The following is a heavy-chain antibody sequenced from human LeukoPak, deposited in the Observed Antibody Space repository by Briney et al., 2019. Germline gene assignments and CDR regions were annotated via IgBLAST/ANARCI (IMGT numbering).Heavy chain of an antibody. CDR3: ASLSAYGSGSYYNGY. Sequence: GGSLRLSCAAPGFTFSVYPIYSVREALGKGLEWVSVISYDGSNKYYADSVKGRFTISRDNSENTLYLQMNSLRAEDTAVYYCASLSAYGSGSYYNGYWGQGTLVTVSS. CDR2: ISYDGSNK. CDR1: GFTFSVYP. V-gene: IGHV3-30-3*01. J-gene: IGHJ4*02. D-gene: IGHD3-10*01.